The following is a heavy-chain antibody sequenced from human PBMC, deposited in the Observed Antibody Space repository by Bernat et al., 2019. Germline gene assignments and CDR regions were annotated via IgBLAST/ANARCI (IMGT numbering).Heavy chain of an antibody. V-gene: IGHV1-18*01. CDR3: ARDGTITMVQGVIFDDKTYNWFDP. CDR2: ISAYNGNT. D-gene: IGHD3-10*01. CDR1: GYTFTSYG. J-gene: IGHJ5*02. Sequence: QVQLVQSGAEVKKPGASVKVSCKASGYTFTSYGISWVRQAPGQGLEWMGWISAYNGNTNYAQKLQGRVTMTTDTSTSTACMELRSLRSDDTAVYYCARDGTITMVQGVIFDDKTYNWFDPWGQGTLVTVSS.